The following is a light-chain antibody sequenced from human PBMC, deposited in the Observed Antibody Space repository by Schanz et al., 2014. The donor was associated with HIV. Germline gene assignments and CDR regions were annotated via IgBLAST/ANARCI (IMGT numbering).Light chain of an antibody. CDR3: QHYGDSRGT. CDR1: QTVSSHS. CDR2: ATS. V-gene: IGKV3-20*01. Sequence: EIVMTQSPTTLSVSPGERATLSCRASQTVSSHSLGWYQQKRGQVPRLLIYATSFRAVGIPDRFSGSGSETDFTLTISGLEPEDFAVYYCQHYGDSRGTFGGGTEVDIK. J-gene: IGKJ4*01.